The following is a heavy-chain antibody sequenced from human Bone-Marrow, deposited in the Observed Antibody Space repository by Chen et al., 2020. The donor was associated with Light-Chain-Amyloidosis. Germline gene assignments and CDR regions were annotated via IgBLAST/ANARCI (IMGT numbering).Heavy chain of an antibody. CDR1: GDSITSSTDY. CDR3: ARARLNMVRGVAPYYFDY. CDR2: IYYSGST. J-gene: IGHJ4*02. D-gene: IGHD3-10*01. V-gene: IGHV4-39*07. Sequence: QVQLQLSGPGLVKPSETLSLKCSVSGDSITSSTDYWGWIRQPPGKGLEWIGSIYYSGSTYYNPSLKSRVTISVDTSKNQFSLKLSSVTAADTAVYYCARARLNMVRGVAPYYFDYWGQGTLVTVSS.